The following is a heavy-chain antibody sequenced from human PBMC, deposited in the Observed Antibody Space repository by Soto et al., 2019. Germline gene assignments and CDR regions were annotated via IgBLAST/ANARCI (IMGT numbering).Heavy chain of an antibody. CDR2: SIPIFGTA. CDR1: GGTFNNYP. CDR3: ARGRGYSGDDHYYSFDMDA. Sequence: QVQLVQSGAEVKKPASSVKVSCKASGGTFNNYPITWVRQAPGEGLEWMGGSIPIFGTANYAQNFQGRVTISVDESTSTASMELSSLRSEDTAVYYCARGRGYSGDDHYYSFDMDAWGQGTTFTVSS. D-gene: IGHD5-12*01. V-gene: IGHV1-69*01. J-gene: IGHJ6*02.